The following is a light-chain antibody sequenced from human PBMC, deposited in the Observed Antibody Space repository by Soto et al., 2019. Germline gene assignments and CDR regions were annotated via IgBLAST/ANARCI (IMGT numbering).Light chain of an antibody. J-gene: IGKJ5*01. CDR3: QQYYSYPQA. CDR2: AAS. CDR1: QSINRR. V-gene: IGKV1-5*01. Sequence: DIQMTQSPSTLSASVGDRVTITCRTSQSINRRLAWYQRKPGKAPNLLIYAASTLQSGVPSRFSGSGSGTDFTLTISCLQSEDFATYYCQQYYSYPQAFGQGTRLEIK.